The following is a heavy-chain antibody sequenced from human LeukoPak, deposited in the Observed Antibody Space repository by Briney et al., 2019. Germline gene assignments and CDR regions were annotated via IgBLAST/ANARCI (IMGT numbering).Heavy chain of an antibody. CDR2: INPSGGST. CDR3: ARTVTSLRVYFDY. Sequence: ASVKVSCKASGYTFTSYGISWVRQAPGQGLEWMGIINPSGGSTSYAQKFQGRVTMTWDTSTSTVYMELSSLRSEDTAVYYCARTVTSLRVYFDYWGQGTLVTVSS. CDR1: GYTFTSYG. D-gene: IGHD4-17*01. V-gene: IGHV1-46*01. J-gene: IGHJ4*02.